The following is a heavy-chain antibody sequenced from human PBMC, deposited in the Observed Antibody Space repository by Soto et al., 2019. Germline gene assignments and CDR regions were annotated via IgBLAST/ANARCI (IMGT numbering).Heavy chain of an antibody. CDR1: GFTFSSYA. CDR3: ARDRDSSGWFTL. CDR2: ISGSGGSA. D-gene: IGHD6-19*01. V-gene: IGHV3-23*01. J-gene: IGHJ4*02. Sequence: GGSLRLSCAASGFTFSSYAMSWVRQAPGKGLEWVSGISGSGGSAYYADSVKGRFTISRDNAKNSLYLQMNSLRAEDTAVYYCARDRDSSGWFTLWGQGTLVTVSS.